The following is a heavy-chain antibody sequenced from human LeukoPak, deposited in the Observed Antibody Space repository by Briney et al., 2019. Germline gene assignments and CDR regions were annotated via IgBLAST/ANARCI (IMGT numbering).Heavy chain of an antibody. D-gene: IGHD6-19*01. J-gene: IGHJ4*02. CDR1: GFTFSSYS. Sequence: GGSLRLSCAASGFTFSSYSMNWVRQAPGKGLEWVSYISGSTSTINYADSVRGRLTISRDNAKSSLYLQMNSLRAEDTAVYYCARGPGSSGWYFFLDYWGQGTLVTVSS. CDR2: ISGSTSTI. CDR3: ARGPGSSGWYFFLDY. V-gene: IGHV3-48*01.